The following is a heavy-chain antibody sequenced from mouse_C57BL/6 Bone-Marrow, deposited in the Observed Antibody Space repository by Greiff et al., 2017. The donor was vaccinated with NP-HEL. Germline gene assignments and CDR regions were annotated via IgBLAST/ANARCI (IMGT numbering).Heavy chain of an antibody. CDR3: ATSYYSNYNWYFDV. CDR1: GYTFTDYN. J-gene: IGHJ1*03. CDR2: INPNNGGT. V-gene: IGHV1-18*01. Sequence: VQLQQSGPELVKPGASVKIPCKASGYTFTDYNMDWVKQSHGKSLEWIGDINPNNGGTIYNQRFKGKATLTVDKSSSTAYMELRSLTSEDTAVYYCATSYYSNYNWYFDVWGTGTTVTVSS. D-gene: IGHD2-5*01.